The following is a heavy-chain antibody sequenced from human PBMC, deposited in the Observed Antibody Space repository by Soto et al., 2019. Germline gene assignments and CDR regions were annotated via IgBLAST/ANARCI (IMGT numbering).Heavy chain of an antibody. J-gene: IGHJ6*03. D-gene: IGHD3-22*01. CDR1: GGSISSYY. Sequence: SETLSLTCTVSGGSISSYYWSWIRQPPGKGLEWIGYIYYSGSTNYNPSLKSRVTKSVDTSKNQFSLKLSSVTAANTAVYYCARRGFYPSSGYYMDVWGKGTTVTVSS. CDR2: IYYSGST. CDR3: ARRGFYPSSGYYMDV. V-gene: IGHV4-59*08.